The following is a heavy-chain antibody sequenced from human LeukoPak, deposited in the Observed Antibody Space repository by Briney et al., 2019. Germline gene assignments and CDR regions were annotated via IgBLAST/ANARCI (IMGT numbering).Heavy chain of an antibody. V-gene: IGHV3-11*04. CDR1: GFTFSDYF. CDR3: ARFRGAADNYGPIDY. J-gene: IGHJ4*02. CDR2: ISSSGSSS. Sequence: GGSLRLSCVASGFTFSDYFMSWIRQAPGKGLEWVSYISSSGSSSDYAGSVKGRFTISRDNAKNSLYLQMNTLRAEDTAVYYCARFRGAADNYGPIDYWAQGILVTVSS. D-gene: IGHD4-17*01.